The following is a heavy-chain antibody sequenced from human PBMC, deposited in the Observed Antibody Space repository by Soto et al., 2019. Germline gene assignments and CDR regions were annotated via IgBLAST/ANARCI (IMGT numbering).Heavy chain of an antibody. D-gene: IGHD2-15*01. Sequence: QVQLVQSGAEVKKPGSSVKVSCKASGGTFSSYAISWVRQAPGQGLEWMGGIIPIFGTANYAQKFQGRVTITADESTRTAYMELSSLRSEDTAVYYCARGYCSGGSCPYYFDYWGQGTLVTVSS. CDR3: ARGYCSGGSCPYYFDY. CDR1: GGTFSSYA. V-gene: IGHV1-69*01. J-gene: IGHJ4*02. CDR2: IIPIFGTA.